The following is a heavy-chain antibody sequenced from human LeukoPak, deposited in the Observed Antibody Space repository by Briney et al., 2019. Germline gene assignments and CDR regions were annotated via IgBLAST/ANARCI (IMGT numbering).Heavy chain of an antibody. CDR1: GFTFSGSA. Sequence: GGSLRLSCAASGFTFSGSAMHWVRQASGKGLEWVGRIRSKANSYATAYAASVKGRFTISRDDSKNTAYLQMNSLKTEDTAVYYCTRQAYCGGDCYKCVDYWGQGTLVTVSS. CDR2: IRSKANSYAT. V-gene: IGHV3-73*01. J-gene: IGHJ4*02. D-gene: IGHD2-21*02. CDR3: TRQAYCGGDCYKCVDY.